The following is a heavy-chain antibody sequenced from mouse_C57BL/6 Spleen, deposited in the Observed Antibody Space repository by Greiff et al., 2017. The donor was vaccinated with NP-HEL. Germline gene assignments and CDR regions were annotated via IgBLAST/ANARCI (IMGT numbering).Heavy chain of an antibody. CDR3: ARGGDYGTMDY. Sequence: QVQLKQPGAELVRPGTSVKLSCKASGYTFTSYWMHWVKQRPGQGLEWIGVIDPSDSYTNYNQKFKGKATLTVDTSSSTAYMQLSSLTSEDSAFYYCARGGDYGTMDYWGQGTSVTVSS. D-gene: IGHD2-4*01. CDR2: IDPSDSYT. J-gene: IGHJ4*01. CDR1: GYTFTSYW. V-gene: IGHV1-59*01.